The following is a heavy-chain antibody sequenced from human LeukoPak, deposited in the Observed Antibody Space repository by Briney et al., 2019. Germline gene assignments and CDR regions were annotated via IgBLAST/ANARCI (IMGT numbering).Heavy chain of an antibody. CDR2: INHSGST. V-gene: IGHV4-34*01. CDR1: GGSFSGYY. Sequence: SETLSLTCAVYGGSFSGYYWSWIRQPPGKGLEWIGEINHSGSTNYNPSLKSRVTISVDTSKNQFSLKLGSVTAADTAVYYCARGLVVATYFDYWGQGTLVTVSS. J-gene: IGHJ4*02. D-gene: IGHD5-12*01. CDR3: ARGLVVATYFDY.